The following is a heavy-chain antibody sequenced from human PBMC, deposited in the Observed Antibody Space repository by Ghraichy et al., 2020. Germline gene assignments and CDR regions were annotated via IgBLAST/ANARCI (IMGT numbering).Heavy chain of an antibody. CDR1: GFTFSSFS. D-gene: IGHD3-3*01. CDR2: ISGSFTYI. J-gene: IGHJ3*02. Sequence: GESLNISCEASGFTFSSFSMNWVRQAPGKGLEWVSSISGSFTYIYYADSVKGRFTISRDNAKNSLYLQMNSLRAEDTAVYYCARDRTIFGNDAFDIWGQGTMVTVSS. V-gene: IGHV3-21*01. CDR3: ARDRTIFGNDAFDI.